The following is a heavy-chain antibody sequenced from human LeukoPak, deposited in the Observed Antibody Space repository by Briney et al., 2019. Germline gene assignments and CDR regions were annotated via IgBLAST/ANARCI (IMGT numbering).Heavy chain of an antibody. CDR1: GYTLTELS. J-gene: IGHJ6*02. D-gene: IGHD2-2*01. Sequence: ASVKVSCKVSGYTLTELSMHWVRQAPGKGLEWMGGFDPEDGETIYAQKFQGRVTMTEDTSTDTAYMELSSLRSDDTAVYYCALLITVVPVAMVDYYYHGMDVWGQGTTVTVSS. CDR2: FDPEDGET. V-gene: IGHV1-24*01. CDR3: ALLITVVPVAMVDYYYHGMDV.